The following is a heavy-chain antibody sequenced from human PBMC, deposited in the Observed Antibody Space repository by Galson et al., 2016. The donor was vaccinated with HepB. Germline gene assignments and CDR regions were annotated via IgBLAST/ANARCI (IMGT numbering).Heavy chain of an antibody. CDR3: ARDTRDAYFDY. D-gene: IGHD3-16*01. V-gene: IGHV3-33*01. J-gene: IGHJ4*02. Sequence: SLRLSCAASGFTFSSYGMHWDRQAPGKGLEWVAVIWNDGNNKLYSDSVKGRFTISRDNSQNTLYLQMNSLRVEDTAVYYCARDTRDAYFDYWGQGTVVTGSS. CDR2: IWNDGNNK. CDR1: GFTFSSYG.